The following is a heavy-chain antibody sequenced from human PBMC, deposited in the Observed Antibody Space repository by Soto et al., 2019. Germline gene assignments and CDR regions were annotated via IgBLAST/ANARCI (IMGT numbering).Heavy chain of an antibody. CDR2: ISYDGRNK. Sequence: PGWSLRLSCAASGFTFSSYGMHWVRQAPGKGLEWVAVISYDGRNKYYADAVKGRFTISRDNSKYTLYLQMNSLRAEDTVLYYCAKDGFIAAASLDAFDIWGQGTMVTVSS. CDR1: GFTFSSYG. J-gene: IGHJ3*02. D-gene: IGHD6-13*01. CDR3: AKDGFIAAASLDAFDI. V-gene: IGHV3-30*18.